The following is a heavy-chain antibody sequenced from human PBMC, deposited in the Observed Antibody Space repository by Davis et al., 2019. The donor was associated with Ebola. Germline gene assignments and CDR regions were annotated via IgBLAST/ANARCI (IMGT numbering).Heavy chain of an antibody. Sequence: GESLKISCAASGFPFSSYAMSWVRQAPGKGLEWVSSISGSAGTTYYADSVRGRFTISRDNSKNTLYLQMNSLRAEDTAVYYCAKDGSATPFASWGQGALVTVSS. CDR2: ISGSAGTT. V-gene: IGHV3-23*01. CDR1: GFPFSSYA. J-gene: IGHJ4*02. CDR3: AKDGSATPFAS. D-gene: IGHD6-19*01.